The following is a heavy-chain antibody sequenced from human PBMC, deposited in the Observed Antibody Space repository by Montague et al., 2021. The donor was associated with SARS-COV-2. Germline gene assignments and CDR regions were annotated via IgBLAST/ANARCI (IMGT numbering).Heavy chain of an antibody. J-gene: IGHJ6*02. CDR3: ARRGVVVIPAVVEYYYGMNV. CDR2: INYSGSA. Sequence: SETLSLTCTVSGGSISSYYWNWIRQSPGKGLEWIGYINYSGSANYNPSLKSRVTISVDTSKNQLYLNLSSVTAADTAVYYCARRGVVVIPAVVEYYYGMNVWGQGPTVTVSS. D-gene: IGHD2-2*01. CDR1: GGSISSYY. V-gene: IGHV4-59*01.